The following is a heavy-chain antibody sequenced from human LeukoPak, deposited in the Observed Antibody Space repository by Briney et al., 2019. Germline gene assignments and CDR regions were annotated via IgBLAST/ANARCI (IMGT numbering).Heavy chain of an antibody. Sequence: GESLKISCKGSGYSFTSYWIGWVRQMPGKGLEWMGIIYPGDSDTRYSPSFQGQVTTSADKSISTAYLQWSSLKASDTAMYYCARLYFGYSYGYNYYYMDVWGKGTTVTVSS. J-gene: IGHJ6*03. CDR2: IYPGDSDT. CDR3: ARLYFGYSYGYNYYYMDV. V-gene: IGHV5-51*01. D-gene: IGHD5-18*01. CDR1: GYSFTSYW.